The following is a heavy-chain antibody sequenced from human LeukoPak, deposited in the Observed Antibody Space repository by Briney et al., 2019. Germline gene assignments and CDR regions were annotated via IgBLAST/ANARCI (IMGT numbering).Heavy chain of an antibody. J-gene: IGHJ5*02. Sequence: GASVTVSCKASGYTFSSYDINWVRQATGQGLEWMGWMNPSSGNTGYAQKFQGRVTMTSNTSISTAYMELSSLRSEDTAVYYCARDNSGGSTWWFDPWGQGTLVTVSS. V-gene: IGHV1-8*01. CDR1: GYTFSSYD. CDR3: ARDNSGGSTWWFDP. CDR2: MNPSSGNT. D-gene: IGHD2-15*01.